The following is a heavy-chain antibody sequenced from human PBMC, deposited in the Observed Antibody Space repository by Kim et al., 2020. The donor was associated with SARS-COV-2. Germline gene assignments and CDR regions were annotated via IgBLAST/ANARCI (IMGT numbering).Heavy chain of an antibody. J-gene: IGHJ4*02. V-gene: IGHV4-34*01. Sequence: SETLSLTCAVYGGSFSGYYWSWIRQPPGKGLEWIGEINHSGSTNYNPSLKSRVTISVDTSKNQFSLKLSSVTAADTAVYYCARVGSRGGWQPEVDYWGQGTLVTVSS. CDR2: INHSGST. CDR1: GGSFSGYY. D-gene: IGHD3-10*01. CDR3: ARVGSRGGWQPEVDY.